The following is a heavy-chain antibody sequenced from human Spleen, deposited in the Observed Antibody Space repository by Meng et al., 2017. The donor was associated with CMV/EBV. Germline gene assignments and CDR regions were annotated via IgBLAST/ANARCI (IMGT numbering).Heavy chain of an antibody. CDR2: ISAYNGNT. Sequence: LGKAGVEGKKPGASVKVSCKASGYTFTSYGISWVRQAPGQGLEWMGWISAYNGNTNYAQKLQGRVTMTTDTSTSTAYMELRSLRSDDTAVYYCARLGVYYDSTGIDNWFDPWGQGTLVTVSS. D-gene: IGHD3-22*01. CDR3: ARLGVYYDSTGIDNWFDP. CDR1: GYTFTSYG. V-gene: IGHV1-18*01. J-gene: IGHJ5*02.